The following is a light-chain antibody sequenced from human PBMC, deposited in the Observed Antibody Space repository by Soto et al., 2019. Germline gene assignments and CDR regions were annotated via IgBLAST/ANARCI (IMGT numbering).Light chain of an antibody. V-gene: IGLV1-40*01. CDR2: GNS. J-gene: IGLJ2*01. Sequence: QSVLTQPPSVSGAPGQRVTISCTGTSSNIGAGYYVHWYQQLPGKAPKLLIYGNSNRPSGVPDRFSGSKSGTSASLAITGLQAEDEADYYCQSYESSLSGVVFGGGTQLTVL. CDR1: SSNIGAGYY. CDR3: QSYESSLSGVV.